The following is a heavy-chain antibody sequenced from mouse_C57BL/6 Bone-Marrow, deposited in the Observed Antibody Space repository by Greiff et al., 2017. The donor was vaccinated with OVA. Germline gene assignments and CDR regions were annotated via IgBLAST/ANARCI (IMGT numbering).Heavy chain of an antibody. V-gene: IGHV1-69*01. D-gene: IGHD1-1*01. J-gene: IGHJ1*03. CDR3: AREAGDYYGSSYPWYFDV. CDR1: GYTFTSYW. CDR2: IDPSDSYT. Sequence: VQLQQPGAELVMPGASVKLSCKASGYTFTSYWMHWVKQRPGQGLEWIGEIDPSDSYTNYNQKFKGKSTLNVDKSSSTAYMQLSSLTSEDSAVYYCAREAGDYYGSSYPWYFDVWGTGTTVTVSS.